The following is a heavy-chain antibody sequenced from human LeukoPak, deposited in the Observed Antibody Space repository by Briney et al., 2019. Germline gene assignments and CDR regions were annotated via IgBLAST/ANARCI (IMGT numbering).Heavy chain of an antibody. V-gene: IGHV1-8*03. CDR2: MNPNSGNT. D-gene: IGHD2-2*01. CDR3: ARSPPIVVVPAAPGYYFDY. Sequence: AASVKVSCKASGYTFTSYDINWVRQATGQGLEWMGWMNPNSGNTGYAQKFQGRVTITADESTSTAYMELSSLRSEDTAVYYCARSPPIVVVPAAPGYYFDYWGQGTLVTVSS. J-gene: IGHJ4*02. CDR1: GYTFTSYD.